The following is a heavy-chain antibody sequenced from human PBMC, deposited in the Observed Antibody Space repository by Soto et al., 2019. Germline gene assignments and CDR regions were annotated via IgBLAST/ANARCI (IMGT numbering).Heavy chain of an antibody. CDR2: TYYRSKWYN. V-gene: IGHV6-1*01. CDR1: GDSVSSNSAA. Sequence: PSQTLSLTCAISGDSVSSNSAAWNWIRQSPSRGLEWLGRTYYRSKWYNDYAVSVKSRITINPDTSKNQFSLQLNSVTPEDTAVYYCARDLHHLRFLEWLPYYYYGMDVWGQGTTVTVSS. CDR3: ARDLHHLRFLEWLPYYYYGMDV. J-gene: IGHJ6*02. D-gene: IGHD3-3*01.